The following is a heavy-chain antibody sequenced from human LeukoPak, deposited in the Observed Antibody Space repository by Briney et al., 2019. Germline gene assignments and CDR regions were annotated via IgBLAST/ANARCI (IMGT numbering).Heavy chain of an antibody. Sequence: ASVKVSCKASGYTFTSYYMHWVRQAPGQGLEWMGIINPSGGSTSYAQKFQGRVTMTRDTSTSTVYMELSSLRSEDTAVYYCARGGLGGDSSGYCVFDYWGQGTLVTVSS. CDR2: INPSGGST. CDR1: GYTFTSYY. CDR3: ARGGLGGDSSGYCVFDY. V-gene: IGHV1-46*01. J-gene: IGHJ4*02. D-gene: IGHD3-22*01.